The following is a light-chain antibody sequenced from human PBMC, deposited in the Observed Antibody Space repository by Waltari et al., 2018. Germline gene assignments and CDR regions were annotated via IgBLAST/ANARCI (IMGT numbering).Light chain of an antibody. Sequence: DIQMTQSPSTLSASVGDRVTITCRASQSVNMWLAWYQQKPGKAPKLLNDKTSSLESGVPFRVSGSGSGTGFTLTISSLQPDDFATYYCQQYNTYFTFGPGTTVDIK. J-gene: IGKJ3*01. CDR2: KTS. CDR1: QSVNMW. CDR3: QQYNTYFT. V-gene: IGKV1-5*03.